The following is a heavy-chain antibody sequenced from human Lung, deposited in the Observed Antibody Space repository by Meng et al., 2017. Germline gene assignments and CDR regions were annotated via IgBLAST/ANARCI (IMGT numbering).Heavy chain of an antibody. Sequence: EVQLVESGGGLVTPGGSLRLSCAASGFTFSNYSMNWVRQAPGKELEWVSSISSDSRYIFYVDSVKGRFTISRDNGKKLLYLQMNSLSPEDTAVFYCARFETVGVATGDFWGQGTLVTVSS. J-gene: IGHJ4*02. CDR1: GFTFSNYS. V-gene: IGHV3-21*01. CDR2: ISSDSRYI. D-gene: IGHD2-15*01. CDR3: ARFETVGVATGDF.